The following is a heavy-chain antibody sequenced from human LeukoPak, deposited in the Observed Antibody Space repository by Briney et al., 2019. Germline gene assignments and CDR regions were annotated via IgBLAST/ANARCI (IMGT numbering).Heavy chain of an antibody. CDR3: AKDDKGNYYGSGSCYFDY. CDR2: ISGSGGST. J-gene: IGHJ4*02. V-gene: IGHV3-23*01. D-gene: IGHD3-10*01. Sequence: GGSLRLSCAASGFTFSSYAMSWVRQAPGKGLEWVSAISGSGGSTYYADSVKGRLTISRDNSKNTLYLQMNSLRAEDTAVYYCAKDDKGNYYGSGSCYFDYWGQGTLVTVSS. CDR1: GFTFSSYA.